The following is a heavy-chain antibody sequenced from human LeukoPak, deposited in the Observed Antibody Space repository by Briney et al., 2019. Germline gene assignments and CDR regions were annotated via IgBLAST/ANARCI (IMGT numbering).Heavy chain of an antibody. J-gene: IGHJ4*02. D-gene: IGHD3-22*01. Sequence: PSETLSLTCAVSGGSISSGGYSWSWIRQPPGKGLEWIGYIYHSGSTYYNPSLKSRVTISVDRSKNQFPLKLSSVTAADTAVYYCARGGDYYDSSGAFDYWAREPWSPSPQ. CDR2: IYHSGST. CDR3: ARGGDYYDSSGAFDY. CDR1: GGSISSGGYS. V-gene: IGHV4-30-2*01.